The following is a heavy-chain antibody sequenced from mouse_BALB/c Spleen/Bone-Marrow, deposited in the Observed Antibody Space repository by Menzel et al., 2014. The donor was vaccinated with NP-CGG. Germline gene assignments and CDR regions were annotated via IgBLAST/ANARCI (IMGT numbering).Heavy chain of an antibody. CDR1: GYSITSGYT. V-gene: IGHV3-1*02. Sequence: DVQLQESGPDLVKPSQSLSLTCTVTGYSITSGYTWHWIRQFPGNTLEWMGYIHYSGSTNYNPSLKSRISITRDTSKNQFFLQLNSVTTEDTATYFCSKGTYAMDYWGQGTSVTVSS. CDR2: IHYSGST. D-gene: IGHD3-3*01. CDR3: SKGTYAMDY. J-gene: IGHJ4*01.